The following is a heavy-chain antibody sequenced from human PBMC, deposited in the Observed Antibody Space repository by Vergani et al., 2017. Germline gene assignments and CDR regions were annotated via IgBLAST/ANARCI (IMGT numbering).Heavy chain of an antibody. CDR1: GGSISSYY. CDR3: AREGAVAVIRYYFDY. J-gene: IGHJ4*02. Sequence: QVQLQESGPGLVKPSETLSLTCTVSGGSISSYYWSWIRQPQGKGMEWIGYIYYSGRTNYNPYLKSRVTISVDTSKNQFSLKLSSVTDADTAVYYCAREGAVAVIRYYFDYWGQGTLVTVSS. CDR2: IYYSGRT. V-gene: IGHV4-59*12. D-gene: IGHD6-19*01.